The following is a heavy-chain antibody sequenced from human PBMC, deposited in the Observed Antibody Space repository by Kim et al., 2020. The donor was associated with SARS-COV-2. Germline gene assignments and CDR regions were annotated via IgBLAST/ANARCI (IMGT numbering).Heavy chain of an antibody. CDR3: AKDPGTTVTGPIYYFDY. CDR2: IWYDGSNK. Sequence: GGSLRLSCAASGFTFSSYGMHWVRQAPGKGLEWVAVIWYDGSNKYYADSVKGRFTISRDNSKNTLYLQMNSLRAEDTAVYYCAKDPGTTVTGPIYYFDYWGQGTLVTVSS. J-gene: IGHJ4*02. CDR1: GFTFSSYG. D-gene: IGHD4-4*01. V-gene: IGHV3-33*06.